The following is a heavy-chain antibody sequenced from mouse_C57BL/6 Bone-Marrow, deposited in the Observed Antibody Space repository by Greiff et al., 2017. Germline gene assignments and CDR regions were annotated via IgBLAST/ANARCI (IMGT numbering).Heavy chain of an antibody. CDR3: ARFWLAY. CDR2: IDPANGST. CDR1: GFTITNTY. Sequence: EVMLVESVAELVRPGASVKLSCTASGFTITNTYMHWVKQRPEQGLEWIGRIDPANGSTKYAPKFQGKATLTADTSSNTAYLQLSRLTSEDTAIYYCARFWLAYWGQGTLVTVSA. V-gene: IGHV14-3*01. J-gene: IGHJ3*01.